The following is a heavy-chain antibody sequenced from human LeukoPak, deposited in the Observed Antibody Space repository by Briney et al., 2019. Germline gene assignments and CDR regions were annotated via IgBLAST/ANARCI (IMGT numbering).Heavy chain of an antibody. D-gene: IGHD2-15*01. CDR3: ARQAAPLGYCSGGSCWHFDY. CDR1: GYTFTSYG. J-gene: IGHJ4*02. CDR2: IIPIFGTA. V-gene: IGHV1-69*05. Sequence: GASVKVSCKASGYTFTSYGISWVRQAPGQGLEWMGGIIPIFGTANYAQKFQGRVTITTDESTSTAYMELSSLRSEDTAVYYCARQAAPLGYCSGGSCWHFDYWGQGTQVTVSS.